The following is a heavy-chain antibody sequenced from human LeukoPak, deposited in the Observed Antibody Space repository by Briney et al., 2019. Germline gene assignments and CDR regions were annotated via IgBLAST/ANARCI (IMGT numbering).Heavy chain of an antibody. V-gene: IGHV3-33*03. CDR1: GFTFSSYG. CDR3: AKGPYDYVWGSYQLDY. Sequence: GRSLRLSCAASGFTFSSYGMHWVRQAPGKGLEWVAVIWYDGSNKYYADSVKGRFTISRDNAKNSLYLQMSNLRAEDTAVYYCAKGPYDYVWGSYQLDYWGQGTLVTVSS. D-gene: IGHD3-16*02. J-gene: IGHJ4*02. CDR2: IWYDGSNK.